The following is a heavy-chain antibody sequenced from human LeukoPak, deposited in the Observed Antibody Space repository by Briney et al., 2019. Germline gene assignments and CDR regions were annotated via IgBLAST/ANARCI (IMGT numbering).Heavy chain of an antibody. D-gene: IGHD3-22*01. CDR3: ARPYYYDSSGGPYYMDV. Sequence: ASVKVSCKASGYTFTGYYMHWVRQAPGQGLEWMGWINPNSGGTNYAQKFQGRVTMTRDTSISTAYMELSRLRSDDTAVYYCARPYYYDSSGGPYYMDVWGKGTTVTVSS. CDR2: INPNSGGT. CDR1: GYTFTGYY. J-gene: IGHJ6*03. V-gene: IGHV1-2*02.